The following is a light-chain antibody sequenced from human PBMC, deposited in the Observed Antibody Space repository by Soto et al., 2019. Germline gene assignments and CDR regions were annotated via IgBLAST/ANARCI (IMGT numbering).Light chain of an antibody. CDR3: QQLNSYPYT. CDR2: DAS. Sequence: DIQLTQSPSFLSASVGDRVTITCRANQGISSYLAWYQQKPGKAPKLLIYDASTLQSGVPSRFSGSGSGTEFTLTISSLQPEDFATYSCQQLNSYPYTFGQGTKLEIK. J-gene: IGKJ2*01. V-gene: IGKV1-9*01. CDR1: QGISSY.